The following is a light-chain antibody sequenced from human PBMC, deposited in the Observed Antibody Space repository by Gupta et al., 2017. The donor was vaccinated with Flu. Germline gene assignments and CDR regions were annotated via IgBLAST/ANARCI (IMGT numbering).Light chain of an antibody. V-gene: IGKV3-15*01. CDR1: QSVSSN. J-gene: IGKJ1*01. Sequence: EIVMTQSPATLSVSPGERVTLSCRASQSVSSNLAWYQQKPGQAPRLLIYGASTRATGIPARFSGSGSWTEFTLTISRLQSEDFAVYYCQQYNDWQRTFGQGSKVEI. CDR2: GAS. CDR3: QQYNDWQRT.